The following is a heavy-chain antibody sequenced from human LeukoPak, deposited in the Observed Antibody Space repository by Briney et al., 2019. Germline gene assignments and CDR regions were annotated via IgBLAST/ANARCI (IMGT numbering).Heavy chain of an antibody. V-gene: IGHV4-34*01. CDR3: ARQRRYCSSTSCYGGSKAFDI. CDR2: INHSGST. D-gene: IGHD2-2*01. Sequence: SETLSLTCAVYGGSFSGYYWSWIRQPPGKGLEWIGEINHSGSTNYNPSLKSRVTISVDTSKNQFSLKLSSVTAADTAVYYCARQRRYCSSTSCYGGSKAFDIWGQGTMVTVSS. J-gene: IGHJ3*02. CDR1: GGSFSGYY.